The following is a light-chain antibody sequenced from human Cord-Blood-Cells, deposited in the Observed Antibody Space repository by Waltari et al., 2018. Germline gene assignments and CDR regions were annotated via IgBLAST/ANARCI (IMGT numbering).Light chain of an antibody. CDR3: NSRDSSGNHVV. J-gene: IGLJ2*01. V-gene: IGLV3-19*01. CDR2: GKN. Sequence: SSELTQDPAVSVALGQTVRITCQGDSLRSYYASWYQQKTGQAPVLVTYGKNNRPSGIPDRFSGSSSGNTASLTITGAQAEDEADYYCNSRDSSGNHVVFGGGTKLTVL. CDR1: SLRSYY.